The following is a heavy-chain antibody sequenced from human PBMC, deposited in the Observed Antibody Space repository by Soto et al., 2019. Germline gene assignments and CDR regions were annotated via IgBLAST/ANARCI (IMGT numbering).Heavy chain of an antibody. J-gene: IGHJ4*02. CDR2: IFYSGTT. Sequence: QVQLRESGPGLLKPSQTLSLTCTVSGDSVYSRPHSWTWIRQLPDKGLEYIGYIFYSGTTYYNPSLKDRVTISLDTSKNQFYLSLTSVTAADTAVYHCAGPTSYFEYWGQGTLVNVSS. CDR1: GDSVYSRPHS. V-gene: IGHV4-31*03. CDR3: AGPTSYFEY.